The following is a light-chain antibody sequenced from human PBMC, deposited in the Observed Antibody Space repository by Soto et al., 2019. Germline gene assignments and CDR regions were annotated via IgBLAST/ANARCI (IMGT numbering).Light chain of an antibody. CDR3: CSYTSSDTHLV. J-gene: IGLJ3*02. CDR1: SSDVGGYNY. Sequence: QSALTQPASVSGSPGQSITISCTGSSSDVGGYNYVSWYQQHPGKAPKLMIYEVINRPSGVSSRFSGSKSGNTASLTSSGLQAEDEADYYCCSYTSSDTHLVFGGGTQLTVL. V-gene: IGLV2-14*01. CDR2: EVI.